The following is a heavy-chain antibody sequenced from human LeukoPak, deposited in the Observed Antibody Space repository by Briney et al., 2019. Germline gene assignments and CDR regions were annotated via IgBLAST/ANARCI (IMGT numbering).Heavy chain of an antibody. CDR3: ARDPSSWYSPEDYYYGMDV. Sequence: PAGGSLTLSCAASGFTFSSYAMHWVRHAPGKGRGWVAVISYDVSNKYYADSVKGRFTISRDSSKNTLYLQMNSLRAEDTAVYYCARDPSSWYSPEDYYYGMDVWGQGTTVTVSS. CDR1: GFTFSSYA. V-gene: IGHV3-30*04. J-gene: IGHJ6*02. D-gene: IGHD6-13*01. CDR2: ISYDVSNK.